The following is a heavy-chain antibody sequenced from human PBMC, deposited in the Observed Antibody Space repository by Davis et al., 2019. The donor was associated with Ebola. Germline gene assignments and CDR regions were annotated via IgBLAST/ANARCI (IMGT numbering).Heavy chain of an antibody. V-gene: IGHV3-23*01. J-gene: IGHJ4*02. Sequence: GESLKISCAASGFTFSSYAMSWVRQAPGKGLEWVSAISGSGGSTYYADSVKGRFTISRDNAKNSLYLQMNSLRAEDTAVYYCARGPHMVRGVPFYYVDYWGQGTLVTVSS. CDR3: ARGPHMVRGVPFYYVDY. CDR1: GFTFSSYA. D-gene: IGHD3-10*01. CDR2: ISGSGGST.